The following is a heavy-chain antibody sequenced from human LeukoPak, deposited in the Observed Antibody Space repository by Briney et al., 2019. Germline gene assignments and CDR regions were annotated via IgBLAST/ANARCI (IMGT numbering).Heavy chain of an antibody. CDR1: GFSLSTSGMR. J-gene: IGHJ4*02. V-gene: IGHV2-70*04. CDR2: IDWDDDK. D-gene: IGHD2-15*01. Sequence: SGPALVKPTQTLTLTCTFSGFSLSTSGMRVSWIRQPPGKALEWLARIDWDDDKFYSTSLKTRLTISKDTSKNQVVLTMTNMDPVDTATYYCARSPPDCSGGSCYSYYFDYWGQGTLVTVSS. CDR3: ARSPPDCSGGSCYSYYFDY.